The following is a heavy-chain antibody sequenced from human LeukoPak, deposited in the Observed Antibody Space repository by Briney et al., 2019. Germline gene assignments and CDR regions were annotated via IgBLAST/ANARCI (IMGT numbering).Heavy chain of an antibody. Sequence: PSETLSLTCTVSGGSISSTGYYWGWIRQPPGKGLEWIGSIYYSGSAYYNPSLKSRVTISVDTSKNQFSLKMSSVTATDTAVYYCARHVGSENFIPYWGQGNLVTVSS. CDR3: ARHVGSENFIPY. J-gene: IGHJ4*02. V-gene: IGHV4-39*01. D-gene: IGHD1-26*01. CDR1: GGSISSTGYY. CDR2: IYYSGSA.